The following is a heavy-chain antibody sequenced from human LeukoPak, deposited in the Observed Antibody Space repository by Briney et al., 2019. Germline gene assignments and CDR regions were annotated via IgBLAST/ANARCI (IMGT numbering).Heavy chain of an antibody. CDR3: AIGGGEYYFDY. D-gene: IGHD3-16*01. J-gene: IGHJ4*02. CDR2: IIPIFGTA. CDR1: GGTFSSYA. V-gene: IGHV1-69*13. Sequence: GASVKVSCKASGGTFSSYAISWVRQAPGQGLEWMGGIIPIFGTANYAQKFQGRVTITADESTSTAYMELSSPRSEDTAVYYCAIGGGEYYFDYWGQGTLVTVSS.